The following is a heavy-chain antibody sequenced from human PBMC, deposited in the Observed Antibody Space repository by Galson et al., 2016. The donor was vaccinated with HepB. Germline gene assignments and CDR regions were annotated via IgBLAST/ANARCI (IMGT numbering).Heavy chain of an antibody. CDR3: AHSARLGVFTLFDS. Sequence: PALVKPTQTLTLTCSFSGFSLNTAAVAVGWIRQPPGKALEWLALLYWNDGKRYRPSLKTRLTITQDSSKNQVVPTMTNMDPVDTGTYYCAHSARLGVFTLFDSWGQGTRVTVSS. J-gene: IGHJ4*02. CDR2: LYWNDGK. V-gene: IGHV2-5*01. D-gene: IGHD7-27*01. CDR1: GFSLNTAAVA.